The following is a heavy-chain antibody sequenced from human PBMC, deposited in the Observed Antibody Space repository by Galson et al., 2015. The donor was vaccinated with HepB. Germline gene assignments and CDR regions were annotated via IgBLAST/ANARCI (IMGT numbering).Heavy chain of an antibody. D-gene: IGHD3-22*01. CDR3: ARWGGLYYDSSGYFDY. J-gene: IGHJ4*02. CDR2: IYSGGST. Sequence: SLRLSCAASGFTVSSNYMSWVRQAPGKGLEWVSVIYSGGSTYYADSVKGRFTISRDNSKNTLYLQMNSLRAEDTAVYYCARWGGLYYDSSGYFDYWGQGTLVTVSS. V-gene: IGHV3-53*01. CDR1: GFTVSSNY.